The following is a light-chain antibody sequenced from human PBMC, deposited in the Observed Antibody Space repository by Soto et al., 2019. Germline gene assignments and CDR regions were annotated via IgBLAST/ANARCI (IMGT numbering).Light chain of an antibody. J-gene: IGLJ3*02. CDR2: DVS. V-gene: IGLV2-14*03. CDR3: TSYTTSSPYLV. Sequence: QSALTQPASVSGSPGQSITISCTGLNSDDGGYNYVSWYIHHPGNAPKLMIYDVSSRPSGVSNRFSGSKSGNTASLTISGLQAEYEADYYCTSYTTSSPYLVFGGGTKLTVL. CDR1: NSDDGGYNY.